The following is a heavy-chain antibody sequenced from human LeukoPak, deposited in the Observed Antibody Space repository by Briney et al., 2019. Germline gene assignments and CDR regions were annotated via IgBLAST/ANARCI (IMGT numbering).Heavy chain of an antibody. CDR1: GYTFTSYY. V-gene: IGHV1-46*01. CDR2: INPSGGST. CDR3: ARVADYGDHDPDAFDI. D-gene: IGHD4-17*01. Sequence: GASVKVSCKASGYTFTSYYMHWVRQAPGQGLEWMGIINPSGGSTSYAQKFQGRVTMTRDTPTSTVYMELSSLRSEDTAVYYCARVADYGDHDPDAFDIWGQGTMVTVSS. J-gene: IGHJ3*02.